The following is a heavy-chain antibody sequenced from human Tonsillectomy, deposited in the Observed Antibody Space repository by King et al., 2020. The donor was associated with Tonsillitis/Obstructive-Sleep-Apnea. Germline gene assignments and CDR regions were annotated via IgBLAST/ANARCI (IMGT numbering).Heavy chain of an antibody. CDR2: ISYDGSNI. V-gene: IGHV3-30*18. CDR1: GFTFSNYG. CDR3: AQDLSVAR. D-gene: IGHD4-23*01. Sequence: VQLVESGGGVVPPGGFLRLSCAAPGFTFSNYGMHLVRHAPGQGREGVSVISYDGSNIYHADSVKGRFTISRDNSKNTLYLQMSSLRAEDTALYFCAQDLSVARWGQGTLVTVSS. J-gene: IGHJ4*02.